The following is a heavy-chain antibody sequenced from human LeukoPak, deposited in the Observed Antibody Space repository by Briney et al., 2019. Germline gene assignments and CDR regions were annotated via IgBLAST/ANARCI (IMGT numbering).Heavy chain of an antibody. CDR3: ARSYYYDSSGYHGY. CDR1: GYTFTSYG. CDR2: ISAYNGNT. V-gene: IGHV1-18*01. J-gene: IGHJ4*02. D-gene: IGHD3-22*01. Sequence: GASVKVSCKASGYTFTSYGISWVRQAPGQGLEWMGWISAYNGNTNYAQKLQGRVTMTTDTSTSTAYMELRSLGSDDTAVYYCARSYYYDSSGYHGYWGQGTLVTVSS.